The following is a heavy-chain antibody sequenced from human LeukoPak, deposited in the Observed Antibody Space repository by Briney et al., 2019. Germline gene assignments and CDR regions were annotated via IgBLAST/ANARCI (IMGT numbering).Heavy chain of an antibody. J-gene: IGHJ3*02. CDR2: SAPEDGET. CDR1: GGTFRSYA. D-gene: IGHD3-22*01. CDR3: ATTYYDSSGYYYAAFDI. Sequence: GASVKISCKASGGTFRSYALRWLRQAPGQGLELMGGSAPEDGETIYAQKFQGRVTMTEDTSTDTAYMELSSLRSEDTAVYYCATTYYDSSGYYYAAFDIWGQGTMVTVSS. V-gene: IGHV1-24*01.